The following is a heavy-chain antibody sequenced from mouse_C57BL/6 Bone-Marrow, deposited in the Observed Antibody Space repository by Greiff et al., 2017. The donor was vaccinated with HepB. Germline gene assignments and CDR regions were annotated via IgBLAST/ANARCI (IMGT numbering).Heavy chain of an antibody. CDR2: ISAGGSYT. Sequence: VQLKESGGGLVKPGGSLKLSCAASGFTFSSYAMSWVRQTPEKRLEWVATISAGGSYTYYPDNVKGRFTISRDNAKNNLYLQMSHLKSEDTAMYYCASIDSSGYVGYWGQGTTLTVSS. J-gene: IGHJ2*01. D-gene: IGHD3-2*02. V-gene: IGHV5-4*01. CDR3: ASIDSSGYVGY. CDR1: GFTFSSYA.